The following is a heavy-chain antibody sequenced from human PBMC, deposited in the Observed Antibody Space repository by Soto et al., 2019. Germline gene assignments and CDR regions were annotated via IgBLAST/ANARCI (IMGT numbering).Heavy chain of an antibody. D-gene: IGHD3-9*01. V-gene: IGHV1-18*01. J-gene: IGHJ5*02. CDR2: INAYNGNT. CDR1: GYTFTSYG. CDR3: ARETHFDGPNNWFDP. Sequence: ASVKVSCKASGYTFTSYGISWVRQAPGQRLERMGWINAYNGNTKYAQKIQGRVTITRDTSASTAYMELSSLRSDDTAVYYCARETHFDGPNNWFDPWGQGTLVTVSS.